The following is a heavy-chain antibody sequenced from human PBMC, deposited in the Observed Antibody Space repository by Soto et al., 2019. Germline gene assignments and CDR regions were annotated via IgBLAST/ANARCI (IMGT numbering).Heavy chain of an antibody. CDR2: IYYSGST. Sequence: SETLSLTCTVSGGSISSGDYYWSWIRQPPGKGLEWIGYIYYSGSTYYNPSLKSRVTISVDTSKNQFSLKLSSVTAADTAVYYCARGPHTMVRGVITLNPLNHWGQGTLVTVSS. J-gene: IGHJ5*02. D-gene: IGHD3-10*01. CDR1: GGSISSGDYY. V-gene: IGHV4-30-4*01. CDR3: ARGPHTMVRGVITLNPLNH.